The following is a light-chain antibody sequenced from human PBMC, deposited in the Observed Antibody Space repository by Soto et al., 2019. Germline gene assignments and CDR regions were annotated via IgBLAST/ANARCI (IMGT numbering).Light chain of an antibody. Sequence: ERLLTQSPGTLSSSPGERVTLSCRASQSVSSNYLGWYQQKPGQAPRLLIYGASTRATGIPDRLSGSGSGTDFTLTISRMEPEDSAVYYCQQYGSTPTWTFGQGTKVDIK. CDR2: GAS. J-gene: IGKJ1*01. CDR1: QSVSSNY. CDR3: QQYGSTPTWT. V-gene: IGKV3-20*01.